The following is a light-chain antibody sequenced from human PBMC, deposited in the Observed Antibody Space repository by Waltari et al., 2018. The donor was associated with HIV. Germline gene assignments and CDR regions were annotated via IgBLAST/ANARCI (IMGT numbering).Light chain of an antibody. Sequence: QSALTQPPSASGSPGQSVTISCTGTSNDVGAYNFVSLYQHHPGKAPKLIIYEVSKRPSGVPDRFSASKSANTASLTVSGLQTEDEADYYCSSFTGVNTDVIFGGGTRLTVL. J-gene: IGLJ2*01. V-gene: IGLV2-8*01. CDR3: SSFTGVNTDVI. CDR1: SNDVGAYNF. CDR2: EVS.